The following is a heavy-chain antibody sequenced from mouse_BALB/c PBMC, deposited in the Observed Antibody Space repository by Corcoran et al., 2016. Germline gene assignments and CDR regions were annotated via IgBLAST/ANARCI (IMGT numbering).Heavy chain of an antibody. D-gene: IGHD2-14*01. CDR2: LNTYTGEP. CDR1: GYTFTNYG. J-gene: IGHJ4*01. V-gene: IGHV9-1*02. CDR3: ARGYRYDVYAMDY. Sequence: QIPLVQSGPELKQPGETVTISFTASGYTFTNYGMNWVKQAPGKGLKWMGWLNTYTGEPTYADDFKGRFAFSLETSASTAYLQINNLKNEDMATYFCARGYRYDVYAMDYWGQGTSVTVSS.